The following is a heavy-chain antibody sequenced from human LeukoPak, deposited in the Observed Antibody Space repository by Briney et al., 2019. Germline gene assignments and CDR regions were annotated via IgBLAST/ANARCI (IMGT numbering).Heavy chain of an antibody. V-gene: IGHV1-46*01. J-gene: IGHJ4*02. CDR3: AREGPETFKFDF. CDR1: GYTFTSYY. Sequence: GASVKVSCKASGYTFTSYYMHWVRQAPGQGLEWMGIINPSGGSTSYAQKFQGRVTMTWDMSASTFYMELSSLTSDDTAVYYCAREGPETFKFDFWGQGTLVTVSS. D-gene: IGHD1-14*01. CDR2: INPSGGST.